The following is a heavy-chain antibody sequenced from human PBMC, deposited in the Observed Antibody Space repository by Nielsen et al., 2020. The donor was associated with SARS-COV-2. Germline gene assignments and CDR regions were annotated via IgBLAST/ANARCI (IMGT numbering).Heavy chain of an antibody. J-gene: IGHJ4*02. CDR1: GYSFTSYW. V-gene: IGHV5-51*01. CDR3: ARRGSYSEFDY. CDR2: IYPGDSDT. Sequence: GGSLRLSCKGSGYSFTSYWIGWVRQMPGKGLEWMGIIYPGDSDTRYSPSFQGQVTISADKSISTAYLQWSSLKASDTAMYYCARRGSYSEFDYWGQGTLVTVSS. D-gene: IGHD1-26*01.